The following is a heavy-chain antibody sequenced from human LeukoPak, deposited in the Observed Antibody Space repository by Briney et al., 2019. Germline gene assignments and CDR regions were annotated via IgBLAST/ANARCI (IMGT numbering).Heavy chain of an antibody. Sequence: QPGGSLRLSCAASGFTFSSYEMNWVRQAPGKGLEWVSYISSSGSTIYYADSVKGRFTISRDNAKNSLYLQMNSLRAEDTAVYYCARVWTERNRRVGFDYWGQGTLVTVSS. CDR3: ARVWTERNRRVGFDY. D-gene: IGHD1-14*01. CDR1: GFTFSSYE. J-gene: IGHJ4*02. CDR2: ISSSGSTI. V-gene: IGHV3-48*03.